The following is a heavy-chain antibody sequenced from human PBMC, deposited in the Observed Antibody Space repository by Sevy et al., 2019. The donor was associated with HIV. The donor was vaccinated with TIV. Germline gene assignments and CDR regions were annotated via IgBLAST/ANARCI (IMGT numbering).Heavy chain of an antibody. J-gene: IGHJ4*02. CDR1: GFTFSNYA. CDR2: ISESTGTT. D-gene: IGHD3-10*01. V-gene: IGHV3-23*01. Sequence: GGSLRLSCAASGFTFSNYAMTWVRQAPGKGLEWVSSISESTGTTYYADSVKGRFTISRDNSKNTLYLQMNSLRAEYTAVYSCAKDTGSGRIYFDSWGQGTPVTVSS. CDR3: AKDTGSGRIYFDS.